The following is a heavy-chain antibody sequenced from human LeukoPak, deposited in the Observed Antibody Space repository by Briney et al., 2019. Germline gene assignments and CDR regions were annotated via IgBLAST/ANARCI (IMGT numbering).Heavy chain of an antibody. CDR3: ARDKKGASCYDY. J-gene: IGHJ4*02. Sequence: SETLSLTCTVSGGSLSSYYWSWIRQPPGEGLEWIGYIYYSGSTNYNPSLKSRVTISVDTSKNQFSLKLSSVTAADTAVYYCARDKKGASCYDYWGQGTLVTVSS. V-gene: IGHV4-59*01. D-gene: IGHD2-2*01. CDR2: IYYSGST. CDR1: GGSLSSYY.